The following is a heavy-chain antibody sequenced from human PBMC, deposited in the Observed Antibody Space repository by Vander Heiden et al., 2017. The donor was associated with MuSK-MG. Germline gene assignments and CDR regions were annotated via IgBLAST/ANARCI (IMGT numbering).Heavy chain of an antibody. CDR1: GGSISSGGYY. V-gene: IGHV4-31*03. D-gene: IGHD3-10*01. CDR3: ARAGVTMVRGVINNWFDP. J-gene: IGHJ5*02. Sequence: QVQLQESGPGLVKPSQTLSLTCTVSGGSISSGGYYWSWIRQHPGKGLEWIGYIYYSGSTYYNPSLKSRVTITVDTSKNQFSLKLSSVTAADTAVYYCARAGVTMVRGVINNWFDPWGQGTLVTVSS. CDR2: IYYSGST.